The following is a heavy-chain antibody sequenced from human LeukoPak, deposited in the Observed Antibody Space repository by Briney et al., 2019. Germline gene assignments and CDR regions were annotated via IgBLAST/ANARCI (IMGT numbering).Heavy chain of an antibody. J-gene: IGHJ4*02. Sequence: GGSLRLSCAAPGLTLSSYWMSWVRQAPGKGLEWVANIKEDGSEKYYGDSVKGRFTISRDNAKNSLYLQMNSLRDEDTAVYYCASKTTLEYWGQGTLVTVSS. D-gene: IGHD4-17*01. CDR3: ASKTTLEY. CDR2: IKEDGSEK. CDR1: GLTLSSYW. V-gene: IGHV3-7*02.